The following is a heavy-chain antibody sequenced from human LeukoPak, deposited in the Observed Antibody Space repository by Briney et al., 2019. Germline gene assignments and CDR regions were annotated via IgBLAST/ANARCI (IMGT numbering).Heavy chain of an antibody. CDR1: GYSFTTYW. CDR3: ARRGVGWERFGDYYYFDS. CDR2: ISPDDSDT. D-gene: IGHD1-26*01. Sequence: LGESLKISCKVSGYSFTTYWIGWVRQMPGKGLEYMGIISPDDSDTRYSPSFHGQVMISADQSINTAYLQWSSLKASDTAMYYCARRGVGWERFGDYYYFDSWGQGTLVTVTS. J-gene: IGHJ4*02. V-gene: IGHV5-51*01.